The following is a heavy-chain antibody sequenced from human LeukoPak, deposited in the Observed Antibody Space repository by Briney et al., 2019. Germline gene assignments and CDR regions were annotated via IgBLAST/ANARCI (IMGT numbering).Heavy chain of an antibody. CDR3: AKWFLPIAPAVTEVF. D-gene: IGHD6-13*01. J-gene: IGHJ4*02. CDR1: EFTFSGFE. Sequence: GGSLRPSCAASEFTFSGFEMTWVRQAPGKGREWGSYISSSGSTIYYADSVKGRFTISRDNSKNTLSLHMNSLRAEDTALYYCAKWFLPIAPAVTEVFWGQGTLVTVSS. V-gene: IGHV3-48*03. CDR2: ISSSGSTI.